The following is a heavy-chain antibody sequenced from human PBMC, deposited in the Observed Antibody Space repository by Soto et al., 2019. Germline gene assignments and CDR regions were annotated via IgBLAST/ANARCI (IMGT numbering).Heavy chain of an antibody. CDR1: GGSISSSSYY. Sequence: SETLSLTCTVSGGSISSSSYYWGWIRQPPGKGLEWIGSIYYSGSTYYNPSLKSRVTISVDTSKNQFSLKLSSVTAADTAVYYCARAAKGMVRGFIIPYYYYYGMDVWGQGTTVTVSS. D-gene: IGHD3-10*01. CDR3: ARAAKGMVRGFIIPYYYYYGMDV. V-gene: IGHV4-39*01. J-gene: IGHJ6*02. CDR2: IYYSGST.